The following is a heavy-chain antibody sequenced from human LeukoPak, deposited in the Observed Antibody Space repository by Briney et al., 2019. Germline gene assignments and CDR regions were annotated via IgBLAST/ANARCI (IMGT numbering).Heavy chain of an antibody. CDR3: ARDRADTAMGDAFDI. CDR2: ISSSSSTI. Sequence: PGGSLRLSCAASGFTFSSYSMNWVRQAPGKGLEWVSYISSSSSTIYYADSVKGRFTISRDNSKNTLYLQMNSLRAEDTAVYYCARDRADTAMGDAFDIWGQGTMVTVSS. CDR1: GFTFSSYS. D-gene: IGHD5-18*01. J-gene: IGHJ3*02. V-gene: IGHV3-48*01.